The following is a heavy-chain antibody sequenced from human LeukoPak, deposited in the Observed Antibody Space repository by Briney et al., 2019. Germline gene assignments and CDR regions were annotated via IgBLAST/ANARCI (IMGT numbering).Heavy chain of an antibody. CDR1: GFTSSDYW. V-gene: IGHV3-7*03. D-gene: IGHD4-17*01. J-gene: IGHJ4*02. CDR3: ARDMFTVTTGIDY. Sequence: GGSLRLSCAASGFTSSDYWMHWVRQAPGKGLEWVANIKQDGSEKNYVASVKGRFTISRDNAKNSLYLQMNSLRAEDTAVYYCARDMFTVTTGIDYWGQGTLVTVSS. CDR2: IKQDGSEK.